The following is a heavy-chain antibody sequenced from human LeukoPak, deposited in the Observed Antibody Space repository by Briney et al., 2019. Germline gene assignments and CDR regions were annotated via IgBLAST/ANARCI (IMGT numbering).Heavy chain of an antibody. Sequence: PGGSLRLSCKGSGYSFTSYWIGWVRQMPAKGLEWMGIIYPRDSESRYSPSFQGQGTASADQSITTAYLQWSSLQASDTAMYYCARQADYNVLTGYHKGHLDYWGQGTLVTVSS. CDR1: GYSFTSYW. CDR2: IYPRDSES. CDR3: ARQADYNVLTGYHKGHLDY. D-gene: IGHD3-9*01. J-gene: IGHJ4*02. V-gene: IGHV5-51*01.